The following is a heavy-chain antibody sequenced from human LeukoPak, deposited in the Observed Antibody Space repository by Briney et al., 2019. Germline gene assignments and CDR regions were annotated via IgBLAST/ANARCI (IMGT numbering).Heavy chain of an antibody. CDR3: ASGGVD. Sequence: PSETLSLTCAVYGGSFSGYYWNWIRQPPGKGLEWIGSIYYSGSTYYNPSLKSRVTISVDTSKNQFSLKLSSVTAADTAVYYCASGGVDWGQGTLVTVSS. J-gene: IGHJ4*02. CDR2: IYYSGST. V-gene: IGHV4-34*09. CDR1: GGSFSGYY.